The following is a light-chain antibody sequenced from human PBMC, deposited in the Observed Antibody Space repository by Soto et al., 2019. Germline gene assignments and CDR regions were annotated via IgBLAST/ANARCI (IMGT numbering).Light chain of an antibody. CDR3: ASFTTTRAWV. CDR2: EVN. V-gene: IGLV2-14*01. CDR1: SSDIGVYNY. J-gene: IGLJ3*02. Sequence: QYVLAQPASVSGSPGQSITISCTGTSSDIGVYNYVSWFQQHPGKAPKLMIYEVNNRPSGVSDRFSGSKSGNTASLTISGLQAEDEADYYCASFTTTRAWVFGGGTQLTVL.